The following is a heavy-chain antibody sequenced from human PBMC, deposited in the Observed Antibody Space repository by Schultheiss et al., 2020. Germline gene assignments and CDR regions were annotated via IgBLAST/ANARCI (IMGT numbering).Heavy chain of an antibody. Sequence: SETLSLTCAVYGGSFSGYYWSWIRQPPGKGLEWIGYIYYSGSTNYNPSLKSRVTISVDTSKNQFSLKLSSVTAADTAVYYCAAWYSSDGSFDYWGQGTLVTVSS. D-gene: IGHD2-15*01. CDR2: IYYSGST. V-gene: IGHV4-34*11. J-gene: IGHJ4*02. CDR1: GGSFSGYY. CDR3: AAWYSSDGSFDY.